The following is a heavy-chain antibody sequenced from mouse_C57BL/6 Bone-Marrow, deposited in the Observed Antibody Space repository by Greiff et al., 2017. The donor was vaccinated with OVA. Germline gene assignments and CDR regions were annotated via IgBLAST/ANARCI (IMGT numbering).Heavy chain of an antibody. J-gene: IGHJ2*01. CDR3: ARTGWFDD. Sequence: QVQLQQSGAELVRPGASVKLSCTASGFTFTSYGISWVKQRPGQGLEWIGEIYPRSGNTYYNAKVKGKATLTADKSSSTAYLELRSLTSEDTAFYCCARTGWFDDWGQGTTLTVSS. CDR1: GFTFTSYG. V-gene: IGHV1-81*01. D-gene: IGHD1-1*02. CDR2: IYPRSGNT.